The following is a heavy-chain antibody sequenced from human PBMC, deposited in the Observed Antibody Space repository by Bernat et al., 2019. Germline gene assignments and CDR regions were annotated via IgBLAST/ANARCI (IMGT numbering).Heavy chain of an antibody. CDR3: ARARDGAGFWSGKGYTYYFDY. Sequence: EVQLVESGGGLVQPGGSLRLSCAASGFTVSSNYMSWVRQAPGKGLEWVSVIYSGGSTYYGDAVKGRFTISRGKSKNTLYLQMNSLRAEDTAVYDCARARDGAGFWSGKGYTYYFDYWGQGTLVSVSS. CDR2: IYSGGST. V-gene: IGHV3-66*01. J-gene: IGHJ4*02. D-gene: IGHD3-3*01. CDR1: GFTVSSNY.